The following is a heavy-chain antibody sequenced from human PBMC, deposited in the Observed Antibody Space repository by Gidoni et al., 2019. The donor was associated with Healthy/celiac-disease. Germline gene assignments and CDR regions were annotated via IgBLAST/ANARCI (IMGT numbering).Heavy chain of an antibody. D-gene: IGHD3-22*01. Sequence: QLQRQESGPGLVKPSETLSPPCTATGGSISSSSYYWGWIRQPPGKGLEWIGSIYYSGSTYYTPSLKSRVTISVDTSKNQFSLKLSSVTAADTAVYYCARSSYYYDSSGFVGYWGQGTLVTVSS. CDR2: IYYSGST. CDR3: ARSSYYYDSSGFVGY. V-gene: IGHV4-39*01. CDR1: GGSISSSSYY. J-gene: IGHJ4*02.